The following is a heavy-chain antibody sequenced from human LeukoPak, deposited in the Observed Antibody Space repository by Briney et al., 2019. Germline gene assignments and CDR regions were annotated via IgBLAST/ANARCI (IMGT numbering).Heavy chain of an antibody. J-gene: IGHJ4*02. CDR1: GGSFSGYY. CDR3: ARVEIAVSLRFDY. Sequence: PSETLSLTCAVYGGSFSGYYWSWIRQPPGKGLEWIGEINHSGSTNSNPSLKSRVTISVDTSKNQFSLKPSSVTAADTAVYYCARVEIAVSLRFDYWGQGTLVTVSS. D-gene: IGHD5-24*01. CDR2: INHSGST. V-gene: IGHV4-34*01.